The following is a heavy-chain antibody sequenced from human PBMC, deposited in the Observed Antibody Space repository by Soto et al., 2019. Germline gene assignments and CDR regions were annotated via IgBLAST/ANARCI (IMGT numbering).Heavy chain of an antibody. CDR3: AREGATAAKMFDY. CDR2: INTNGDTT. V-gene: IGHV1-46*01. J-gene: IGHJ4*02. CDR1: GYTFSNYY. Sequence: QVQLVQSGAEVKNPGASVKVSCKASGYTFSNYYMHWVRQAPGQGLEWMGGINTNGDTTYYAQKFLGRLTVTRDTSTSTVYMEVSSLRSEDTAVYSCAREGATAAKMFDYWGQGTLVTVSS. D-gene: IGHD2-2*01.